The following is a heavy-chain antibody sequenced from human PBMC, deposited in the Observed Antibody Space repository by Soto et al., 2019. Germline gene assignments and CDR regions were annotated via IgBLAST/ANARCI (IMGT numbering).Heavy chain of an antibody. CDR3: ARSRYYYHTSDYLDY. CDR2: ISYHGSDK. CDR1: GFTFSNDA. V-gene: IGHV3-30-3*01. J-gene: IGHJ4*02. D-gene: IGHD3-22*01. Sequence: QVQLVESGGGVVQPGRPLRLSCVGSGFTFSNDAMHWVRQAPGKGLEWVAVISYHGSDKYYADSVKGRFTISRDNSKNTLYLEMNSLRAEDTAVYYCARSRYYYHTSDYLDYWGQGTLVTVSS.